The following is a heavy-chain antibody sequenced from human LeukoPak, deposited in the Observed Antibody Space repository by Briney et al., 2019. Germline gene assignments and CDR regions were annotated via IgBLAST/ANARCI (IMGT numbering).Heavy chain of an antibody. J-gene: IGHJ4*02. D-gene: IGHD4-17*01. CDR2: IYYSGST. CDR1: GGSISSGGYY. Sequence: SETLSLTCTVSGGSISSGGYYWSWIRQHPGKGLEWIGYIYYSGSTYYNPSLKSRVTISVDTSKNQFSLKLSSVTAADTAVYYCARSTLDFGDYSTNLYYFGYWGQGTLVTVSS. CDR3: ARSTLDFGDYSTNLYYFGY. V-gene: IGHV4-31*03.